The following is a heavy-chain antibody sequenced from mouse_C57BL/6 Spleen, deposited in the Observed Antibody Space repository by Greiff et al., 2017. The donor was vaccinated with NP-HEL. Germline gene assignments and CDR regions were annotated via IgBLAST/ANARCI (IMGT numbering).Heavy chain of an antibody. Sequence: VQLQQSGPELVKPGASVKISCKASGYTFTDYYMNWVKQSHGKSLEWIGDINPNNGGTSYNQKFKGKATLTVDKSSSTAYMELRSLTSEDSAVYYCARGGVVRGYYYAMDYWGQGTSVTVSS. CDR3: ARGGVVRGYYYAMDY. J-gene: IGHJ4*01. V-gene: IGHV1-26*01. CDR2: INPNNGGT. D-gene: IGHD1-1*02. CDR1: GYTFTDYY.